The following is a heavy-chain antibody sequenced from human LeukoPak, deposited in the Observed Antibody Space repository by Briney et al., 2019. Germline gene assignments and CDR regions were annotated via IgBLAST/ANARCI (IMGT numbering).Heavy chain of an antibody. CDR2: ISGSGGST. J-gene: IGHJ4*02. V-gene: IGHV3-23*01. CDR3: AKDQGYCSSTSCYYYFDY. CDR1: GFTFSSYA. Sequence: GGSLRLSCAASGFTFSSYAMSWVRQAPGKGLEWVSAISGSGGSTYYADSVKGRFTISRDNSKNTLYLKMNSLRAEDTAVYYCAKDQGYCSSTSCYYYFDYWGQGTLVTVSS. D-gene: IGHD2-2*01.